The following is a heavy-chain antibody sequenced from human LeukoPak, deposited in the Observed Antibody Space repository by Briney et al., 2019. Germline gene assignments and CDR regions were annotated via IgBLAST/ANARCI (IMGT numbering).Heavy chain of an antibody. CDR1: GFTFSSYE. CDR3: ARDTPPYYDYVWGSQGVFDY. D-gene: IGHD3-16*01. J-gene: IGHJ4*02. CDR2: ISSSGSTI. Sequence: PGGSLRLSXAASGFTFSSYEMNWVRQAPGKGLEWVSYISSSGSTIYYADSVKGRFTISRDNAKNSLYLQMNSLRAEDTAVYYCARDTPPYYDYVWGSQGVFDYWGQGTLVTVSS. V-gene: IGHV3-48*03.